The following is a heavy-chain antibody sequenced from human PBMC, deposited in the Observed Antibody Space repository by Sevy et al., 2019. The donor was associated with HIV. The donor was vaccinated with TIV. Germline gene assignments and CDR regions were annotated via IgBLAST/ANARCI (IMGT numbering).Heavy chain of an antibody. CDR3: AREGCTQPHDY. D-gene: IGHD2-8*01. Sequence: GGSLRLSCAASGFTFSIYTMSWVRQAPGKGLEWVSTFCFGGSKIYYADSVKGRFTMSRDNSRNTGYLQMNSLRADDTAVYYCAREGCTQPHDYWGQGTLVTVSS. CDR2: FCFGGSKI. CDR1: GFTFSIYT. J-gene: IGHJ4*02. V-gene: IGHV3-23*01.